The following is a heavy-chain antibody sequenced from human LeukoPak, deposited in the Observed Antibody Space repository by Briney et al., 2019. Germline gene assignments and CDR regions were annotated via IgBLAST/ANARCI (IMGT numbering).Heavy chain of an antibody. V-gene: IGHV3-48*01. D-gene: IGHD5-24*01. CDR1: GFTFSSYS. CDR3: ARRAVEIPFDY. Sequence: GGSLRLSCAASGFTFSSYSMNWVRQAPGKGLEWVSYISSSSSTIYYADSVKGRFTISRDNAKNSLYLQMNSLRAEDTAVYYCARRAVEIPFDYWGQGTLVTVSS. CDR2: ISSSSSTI. J-gene: IGHJ4*02.